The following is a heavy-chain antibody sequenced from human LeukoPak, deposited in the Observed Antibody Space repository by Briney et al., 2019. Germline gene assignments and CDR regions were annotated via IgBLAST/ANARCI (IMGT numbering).Heavy chain of an antibody. J-gene: IGHJ4*02. CDR2: IYSGGST. CDR3: ARGDSIAAFDY. Sequence: GGSLRLSCAASGFTVSSNYMSWVRQAPGKGLEWVSVIYSGGSTYYADSVKGRFTISRDNSKNTLYLQMNSLRAGDTAVYYCARGDSIAAFDYWGQGTLVTVSS. CDR1: GFTVSSNY. V-gene: IGHV3-66*01. D-gene: IGHD6-6*01.